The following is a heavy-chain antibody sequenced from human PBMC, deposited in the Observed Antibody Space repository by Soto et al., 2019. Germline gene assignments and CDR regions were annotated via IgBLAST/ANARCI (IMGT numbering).Heavy chain of an antibody. V-gene: IGHV4-30-4*01. D-gene: IGHD2-2*01. CDR1: GGSISSGDYY. J-gene: IGHJ5*02. Sequence: SETLSLTCTVSGGSISSGDYYWSWIRQPPGKGLEWIGYIYYSGSTYYNPSLKSRVTISVDTSKNQFSLKLSSVTAADTAVYYCTREVVQAATNNNWFDPCGQGPLVTVYS. CDR2: IYYSGST. CDR3: TREVVQAATNNNWFDP.